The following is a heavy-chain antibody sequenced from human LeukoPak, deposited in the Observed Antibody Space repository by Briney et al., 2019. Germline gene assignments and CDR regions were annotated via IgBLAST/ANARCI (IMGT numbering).Heavy chain of an antibody. D-gene: IGHD3-22*01. J-gene: IGHJ4*02. CDR2: MYSGGAT. Sequence: GGSLRLSCAASGFTVSSSYMSWVRQAPGKGLGWVSVMYSGGATYYANSVKGRFTISRDYSKNTLNLQMNNLGTEDTAVYFCARSVHDTSGYAYWGQGTLVTVSS. CDR1: GFTVSSSY. CDR3: ARSVHDTSGYAY. V-gene: IGHV3-66*02.